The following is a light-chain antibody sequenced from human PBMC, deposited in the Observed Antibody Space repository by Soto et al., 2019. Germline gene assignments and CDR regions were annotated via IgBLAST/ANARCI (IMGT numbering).Light chain of an antibody. V-gene: IGKV4-1*01. CDR3: QQYYSPPSLN. Sequence: DIVMTQSPDSLAVSLGERATINCKSSQSVLYSSNNKNYLAWYQQKPGQPPKLLIYWASTRESGVPDRFSGSGSGKDFTLTISSLQAEDVAVYYCQQYYSPPSLNFVGGTKVDI. CDR2: WAS. CDR1: QSVLYSSNNKNY. J-gene: IGKJ4*01.